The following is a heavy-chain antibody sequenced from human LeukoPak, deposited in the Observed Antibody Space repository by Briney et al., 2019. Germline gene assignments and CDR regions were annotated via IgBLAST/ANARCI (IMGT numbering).Heavy chain of an antibody. Sequence: SETLSLTCTVSGGSISSYYWSWIRQPPGKGLEWIGYIYYSGSTNYNPSLKSRVTISVDTSKNQFSLKPSSVTAADTAVYYCARTGRINYYDSSGYPAAYWYFDLWGRGTLVTVSS. V-gene: IGHV4-59*01. J-gene: IGHJ2*01. CDR2: IYYSGST. CDR3: ARTGRINYYDSSGYPAAYWYFDL. D-gene: IGHD3-22*01. CDR1: GGSISSYY.